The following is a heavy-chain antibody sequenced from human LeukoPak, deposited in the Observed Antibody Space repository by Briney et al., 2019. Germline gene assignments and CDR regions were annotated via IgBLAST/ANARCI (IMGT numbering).Heavy chain of an antibody. CDR3: AKSRILRTTSGFDY. J-gene: IGHJ4*02. Sequence: GESLKISCKGSGYSFNTYWIGWVRQVPGKGLEWMGIIYPGDSDTRYSPSFQGPVTISVDKSISTAYLGWSSLTASDTAMYFCAKSRILRTTSGFDYWGQGTLVTVSS. CDR2: IYPGDSDT. D-gene: IGHD1-7*01. V-gene: IGHV5-51*01. CDR1: GYSFNTYW.